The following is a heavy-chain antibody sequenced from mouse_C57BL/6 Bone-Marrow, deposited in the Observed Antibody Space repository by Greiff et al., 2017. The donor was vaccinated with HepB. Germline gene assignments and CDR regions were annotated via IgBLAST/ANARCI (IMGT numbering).Heavy chain of an antibody. Sequence: QVQLQQSGAELVKPGASVKISCKASGYAFSSYWMNWVKQRPGKGLEWIGQIYPGDGDTNYNGKFKGKATLTVDKSSSTAYMQLSSLTSEDSAVYYCARGVYYYGSRAFYYYAMDYWGQGTSVTVSS. V-gene: IGHV1-80*01. CDR3: ARGVYYYGSRAFYYYAMDY. CDR1: GYAFSSYW. J-gene: IGHJ4*01. CDR2: IYPGDGDT. D-gene: IGHD1-1*01.